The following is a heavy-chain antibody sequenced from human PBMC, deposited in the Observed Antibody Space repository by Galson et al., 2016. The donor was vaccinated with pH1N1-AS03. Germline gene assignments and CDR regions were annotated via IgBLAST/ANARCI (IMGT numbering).Heavy chain of an antibody. CDR2: IIPTYGTS. Sequence: SCKASGDTFSGYGITWVRQAPGQGLEWMGGIIPTYGTSNYAQKFQGRVTITADESTSTTYMDLSSLRSEDTAVYFCARRRLDPFRGASGWYFYFYVVDVWGQGTTVTVSS. V-gene: IGHV1-69*01. D-gene: IGHD6-25*01. CDR3: ARRRLDPFRGASGWYFYFYVVDV. CDR1: GDTFSGYG. J-gene: IGHJ6*02.